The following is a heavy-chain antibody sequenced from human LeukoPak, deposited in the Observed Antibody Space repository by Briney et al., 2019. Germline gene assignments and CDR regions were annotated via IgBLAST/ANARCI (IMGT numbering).Heavy chain of an antibody. J-gene: IGHJ4*02. D-gene: IGHD7-27*01. V-gene: IGHV3-23*01. CDR3: AKKVPANWGSYFDY. CDR2: ISGSGDST. CDR1: GFTFSSYD. Sequence: GGSLRLSCAASGFTFSSYDMSWVRQAPGKGLEWVSAISGSGDSTYSTDSVKGRFTISRDNSKNTLYLQMNSLRAEDTAVYYCAKKVPANWGSYFDYWGQGTLVTVSS.